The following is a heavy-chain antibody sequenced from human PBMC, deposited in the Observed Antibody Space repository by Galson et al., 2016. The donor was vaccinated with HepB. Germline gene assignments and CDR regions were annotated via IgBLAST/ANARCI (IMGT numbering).Heavy chain of an antibody. CDR2: MSPNSGNT. J-gene: IGHJ6*02. Sequence: SVKVSCKASGYTFTSHDINWVRQATGQGPEWMGWMSPNSGNTAYAQKFQGRVSMTRNTSISTAYMELGSLRSEDMAVYYCARGRISLIRGVISYGMDVWGQGTTVTVSS. CDR3: ARGRISLIRGVISYGMDV. D-gene: IGHD3-10*01. CDR1: GYTFTSHD. V-gene: IGHV1-8*01.